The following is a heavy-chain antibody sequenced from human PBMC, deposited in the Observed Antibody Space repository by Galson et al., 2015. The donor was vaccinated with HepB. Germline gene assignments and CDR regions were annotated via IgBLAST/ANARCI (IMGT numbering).Heavy chain of an antibody. CDR2: IYYSGST. V-gene: IGHV4-39*01. D-gene: IGHD4-17*01. J-gene: IGHJ2*01. CDR3: ARHREIRFPLQTWYFDL. Sequence: TLSLTCTVSGGSISSSSYYWGWIRQPPGKGLEWIGSIYYSGSTYYNPSLKSRVTISVDTSKNQFSLKLSSVTAADTAVYYCARHREIRFPLQTWYFDLWGRGTLVTVSS. CDR1: GGSISSSSYY.